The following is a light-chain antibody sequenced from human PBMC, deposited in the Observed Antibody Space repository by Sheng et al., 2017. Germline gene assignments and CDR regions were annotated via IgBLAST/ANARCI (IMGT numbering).Light chain of an antibody. Sequence: SVLTQPPSASGTPGQRVTISCSGSSSNIGNNYLNWYQQLPGTAPKLLIYMNNQRPSGVPDRFSASKSGTSASLVISGLRSEDEADYYCAAWDDSLNGFWVFGGGTKLTVL. CDR3: AAWDDSLNGFWV. J-gene: IGLJ3*02. V-gene: IGLV1-47*01. CDR2: MNN. CDR1: SSNIGNNY.